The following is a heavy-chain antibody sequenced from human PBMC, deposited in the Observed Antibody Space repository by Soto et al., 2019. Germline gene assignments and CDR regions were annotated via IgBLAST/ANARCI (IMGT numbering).Heavy chain of an antibody. CDR1: GGSFSGYY. D-gene: IGHD6-13*01. CDR3: AREKPYSSSWYHDY. V-gene: IGHV4-34*01. Sequence: QVQLQQWGAGLLKPSETLSLTCAVYGGSFSGYYWSWIRQPPGKGLEWIGEINHSGSTNYNPSLKRRVTISADTSTNKFSLKLSSVTAADTAVYYCAREKPYSSSWYHDYWGQGTLVTVSS. CDR2: INHSGST. J-gene: IGHJ4*02.